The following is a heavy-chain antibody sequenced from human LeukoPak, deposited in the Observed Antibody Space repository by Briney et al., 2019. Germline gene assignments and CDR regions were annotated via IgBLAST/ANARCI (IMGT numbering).Heavy chain of an antibody. CDR2: ITSSSANI. V-gene: IGHV3-21*01. CDR3: ARGHYYASSAYEGLHY. Sequence: GGSLRLSCAASGFTFTTYTMNWVRQAPGKGLEWVSSITSSSANIYYVDSLKGRFTISRDNAKDSLYLQMNSLRAEDTAVYYCARGHYYASSAYEGLHYWVQGTLVTVSS. J-gene: IGHJ4*02. CDR1: GFTFTTYT. D-gene: IGHD3-22*01.